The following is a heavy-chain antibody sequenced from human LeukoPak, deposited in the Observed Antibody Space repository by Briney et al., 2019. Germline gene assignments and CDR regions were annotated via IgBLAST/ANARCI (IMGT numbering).Heavy chain of an antibody. Sequence: EXXSLTCAVYGRSFSGYYWSWIRQPPGKGREWIGEINNRGSTNYNRSLRRRGTISVDTSKNQFSLKLSSVTAADTAVYYCARGLLKIAVAGHKDYWGQGTLVTVSS. J-gene: IGHJ4*02. CDR3: ARGLLKIAVAGHKDY. D-gene: IGHD6-19*01. CDR2: INNRGST. CDR1: GRSFSGYY. V-gene: IGHV4-34*01.